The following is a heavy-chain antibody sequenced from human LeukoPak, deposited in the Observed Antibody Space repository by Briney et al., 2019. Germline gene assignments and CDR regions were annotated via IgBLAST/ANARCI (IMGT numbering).Heavy chain of an antibody. J-gene: IGHJ4*02. V-gene: IGHV3-74*01. CDR2: INTDGSST. CDR3: AREEYLGYYFDY. D-gene: IGHD2-2*02. Sequence: GGSLRLSCAASGFTFSSYWMHWVRQAPGKGLVWVSRINTDGSSTSYADSVKGRFTISRDNAKNMLYLQMNSLRAEDTAVYYCAREEYLGYYFDYWGQGTLVTVSS. CDR1: GFTFSSYW.